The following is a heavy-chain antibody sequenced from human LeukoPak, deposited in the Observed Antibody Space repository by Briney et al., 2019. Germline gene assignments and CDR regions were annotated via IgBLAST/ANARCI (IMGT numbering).Heavy chain of an antibody. CDR1: GFTFSSYA. V-gene: IGHV3-30*04. Sequence: PGGSLRLSCAASGFTFSSYAMHWVRQAPGKGLEWVAVISYDGSNKYYADSVKGRFTISRDNSKNTLYLQMNSLRAEDTAVYHCAREKYSSGWYGDYWGQGTLVTVSS. CDR3: AREKYSSGWYGDY. D-gene: IGHD6-19*01. J-gene: IGHJ4*02. CDR2: ISYDGSNK.